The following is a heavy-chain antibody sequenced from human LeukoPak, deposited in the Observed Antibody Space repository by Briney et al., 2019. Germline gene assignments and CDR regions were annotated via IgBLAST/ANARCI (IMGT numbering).Heavy chain of an antibody. CDR2: IYYSGST. J-gene: IGHJ1*01. CDR1: GGSISSYY. Sequence: SETLSLTCNISGGSISSYYWSWIRQPPGKGLEWIGYIYYSGSTNYNPSLKSRVTISVDTSKNQFSLKLSSVTAADTAVYYCARAGRQQLVPGYFQHWGQGTLVTVSS. V-gene: IGHV4-59*01. CDR3: ARAGRQQLVPGYFQH. D-gene: IGHD6-13*01.